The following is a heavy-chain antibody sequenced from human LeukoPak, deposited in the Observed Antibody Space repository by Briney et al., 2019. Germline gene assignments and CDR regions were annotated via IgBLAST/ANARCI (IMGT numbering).Heavy chain of an antibody. CDR1: GGSISSGSYY. J-gene: IGHJ6*03. Sequence: PSETLSLTCTVSGGSISSGSYYWSWIRQPAGKGLEWIGRIYTSGSTNYNPSLKSRVTISVDTSKNQFSLKLSSVTAADTAVYYCARGREARVQFPYYYYYYYMDVWGKGTTVTVSS. D-gene: IGHD2-21*01. CDR2: IYTSGST. V-gene: IGHV4-61*02. CDR3: ARGREARVQFPYYYYYYYMDV.